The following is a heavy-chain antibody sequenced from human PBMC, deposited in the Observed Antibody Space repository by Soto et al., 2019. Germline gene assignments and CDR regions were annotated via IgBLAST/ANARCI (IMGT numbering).Heavy chain of an antibody. D-gene: IGHD3-9*01. CDR3: STGIYYDILTGYYNVAY. Sequence: PGGSLRLSCVASGFNLSHPLMTWVRQAAGKGLEWVGRIKSKTDGGTADYAAPVKGRATISRDDSKNTVYLQMNSLKTEDTAVYYCSTGIYYDILTGYYNVAYWGQGAMVTV. CDR2: IKSKTDGGTA. CDR1: GFNLSHPL. J-gene: IGHJ4*02. V-gene: IGHV3-15*01.